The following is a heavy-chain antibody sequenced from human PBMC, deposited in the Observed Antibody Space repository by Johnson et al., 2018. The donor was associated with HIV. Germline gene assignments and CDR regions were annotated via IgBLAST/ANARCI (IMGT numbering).Heavy chain of an antibody. CDR3: ARDRLLGFREFWPHDALDV. J-gene: IGHJ3*01. CDR1: GFSFSDSA. V-gene: IGHV3-30-3*01. CDR2: ISFDGSTI. D-gene: IGHD3-10*01. Sequence: QVQLVESGGGVVQPGRSLRLSCAASGFSFSDSAMHWVRQAPGKGLEWVAVISFDGSTIYYANSVEGRFTISRDNSMDTLSLQMNSLRVEDTALYNRARDRLLGFREFWPHDALDVCGQGTMGTVSS.